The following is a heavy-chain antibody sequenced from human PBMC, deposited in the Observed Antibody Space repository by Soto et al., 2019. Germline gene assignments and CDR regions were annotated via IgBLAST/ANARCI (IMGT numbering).Heavy chain of an antibody. CDR2: IYYSGST. J-gene: IGHJ4*02. CDR3: ARQSGYYYYFDY. CDR1: GGSISSYY. V-gene: IGHV4-59*08. Sequence: SETLSLTCTVSGGSISSYYWSWIRQPPGKGLEWIGYIYYSGSTNYNPSLKSRVTISVDTSKNQFSLKLSSVTAADTAVYYCARQSGYYYYFDYWGQGTLVTVSS. D-gene: IGHD3-3*01.